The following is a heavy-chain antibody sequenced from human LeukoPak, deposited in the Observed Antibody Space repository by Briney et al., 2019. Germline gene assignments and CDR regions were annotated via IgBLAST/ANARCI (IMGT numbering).Heavy chain of an antibody. CDR3: AKDWVFTVTTGGDY. V-gene: IGHV3-23*01. Sequence: GGSLRLSCAASGFTFSSYAMSWVRQAPGKGLEWVSAISGSGGSTYYADSVKGRFTISRDNSKNTLYLQMNSLRAEDTAVYYCAKDWVFTVTTGGDYWGQGTLVTVSS. CDR2: ISGSGGST. CDR1: GFTFSSYA. D-gene: IGHD4-17*01. J-gene: IGHJ4*02.